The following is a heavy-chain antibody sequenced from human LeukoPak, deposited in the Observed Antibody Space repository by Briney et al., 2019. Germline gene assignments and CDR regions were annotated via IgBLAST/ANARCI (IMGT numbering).Heavy chain of an antibody. CDR2: IYTRGST. CDR3: AREEKHYYDSSGQLKDAFDI. Sequence: SETLSLTCTVSGGSISSYYWSWIRQPAGKGLEWIGRIYTRGSTNYNPSLKSRVTISIDTSKNQFSLKLSSVTAADTAVYYCAREEKHYYDSSGQLKDAFDIWGQGTMVTVSS. D-gene: IGHD3-22*01. V-gene: IGHV4-4*07. J-gene: IGHJ3*02. CDR1: GGSISSYY.